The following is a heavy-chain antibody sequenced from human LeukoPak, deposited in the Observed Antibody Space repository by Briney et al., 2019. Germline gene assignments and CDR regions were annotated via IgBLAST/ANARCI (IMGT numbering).Heavy chain of an antibody. J-gene: IGHJ4*02. V-gene: IGHV3-21*01. CDR2: ISSSSSYI. Sequence: PGGSLRLSCAASGFTFSSYSMSWVRQAPGKGLEWVSSISSSSSYIYYADSVKGRFTISRDNAKNSLYLQMNSLRAEDTAVYYCARVGCSSTSCHHDYWGQGTLVTVSS. CDR1: GFTFSSYS. CDR3: ARVGCSSTSCHHDY. D-gene: IGHD2-2*01.